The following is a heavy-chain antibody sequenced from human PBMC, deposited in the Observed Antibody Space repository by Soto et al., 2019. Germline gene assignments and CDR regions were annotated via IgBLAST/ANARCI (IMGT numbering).Heavy chain of an antibody. J-gene: IGHJ4*02. Sequence: GGSLRLSCTASGFTFSRYAMGWIRLAPGKGLEWVAGITASGGTRYHADSVKDRFTISRDTSKNMLYLHMNSLRAEDTAVYYCAKGTYSSSSAYWGQGTLVTVSS. CDR1: GFTFSRYA. CDR2: ITASGGTR. V-gene: IGHV3-23*01. D-gene: IGHD6-6*01. CDR3: AKGTYSSSSAY.